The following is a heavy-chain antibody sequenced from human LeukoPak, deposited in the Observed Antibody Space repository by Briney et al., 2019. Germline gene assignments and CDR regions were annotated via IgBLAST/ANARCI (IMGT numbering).Heavy chain of an antibody. J-gene: IGHJ6*03. CDR2: ISYDGSNK. V-gene: IGHV3-30-3*01. CDR3: ARDGGVPAATPYYYYYYMDV. Sequence: GGSLRLSCAASGFTFSSYAMHWVRQAPGKGLEGVAVISYDGSNKYYADSVKGRFTISRDNSKNTLYLQMNSLRAEDTAVYYCARDGGVPAATPYYYYYYMDVWGKGTTVTVSS. D-gene: IGHD2-2*01. CDR1: GFTFSSYA.